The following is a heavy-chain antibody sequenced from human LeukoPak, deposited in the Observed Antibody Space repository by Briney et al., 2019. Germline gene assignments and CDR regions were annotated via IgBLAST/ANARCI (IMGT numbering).Heavy chain of an antibody. V-gene: IGHV3-30*02. D-gene: IGHD3-10*01. Sequence: GGSLRLSCVASGFTLSNYGMHWVRQAPGKGLEWVALLRCDGSNTLYADSVKGRLTISRDNSKNTLYLQMNSLRAEDTAVYYCARGYGSRSYYGMDVWGQGTTVTVSS. J-gene: IGHJ6*02. CDR1: GFTLSNYG. CDR2: LRCDGSNT. CDR3: ARGYGSRSYYGMDV.